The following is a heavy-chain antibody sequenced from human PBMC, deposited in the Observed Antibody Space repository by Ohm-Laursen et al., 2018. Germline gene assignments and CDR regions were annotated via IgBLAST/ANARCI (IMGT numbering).Heavy chain of an antibody. CDR1: GGSISSSSYY. CDR2: IYYSGST. J-gene: IGHJ3*02. V-gene: IGHV4-39*01. D-gene: IGHD2-8*01. Sequence: SETLSLTWSVSGGSISSSSYYWGWIRQPPGKGLEWIGSIYYSGSTYYNPSLKSRVTISVDTSKNQFSLKLSSVTAADTAVYYCARYTYDAFDIWGQGTMVTVSS. CDR3: ARYTYDAFDI.